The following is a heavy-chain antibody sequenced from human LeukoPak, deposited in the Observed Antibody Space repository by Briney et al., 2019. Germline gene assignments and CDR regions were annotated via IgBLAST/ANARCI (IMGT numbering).Heavy chain of an antibody. CDR3: ARDYYYDSSGHYYYYYMDV. J-gene: IGHJ6*03. V-gene: IGHV1-18*01. CDR2: ISAYNGNT. D-gene: IGHD3-22*01. CDR1: GYTFTSYG. Sequence: ASLKVSCKASGYTFTSYGISWVRQAPGQGLEWMGWISAYNGNTNYAQNLQGRVTMSTDTSTSTAYMELTSLRSDDPAVYYCARDYYYDSSGHYYYYYMDVWGKGTTVTVSS.